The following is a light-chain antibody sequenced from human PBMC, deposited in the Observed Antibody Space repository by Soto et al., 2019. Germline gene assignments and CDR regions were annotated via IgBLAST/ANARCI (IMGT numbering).Light chain of an antibody. CDR2: DAS. V-gene: IGKV3-11*01. J-gene: IGKJ4*01. CDR3: QQRSNWLPVT. CDR1: QSVSSY. Sequence: EIVLTQSPATLSLSPGERATLSCRASQSVSSYLAWYQQKPGQAPRLLIYDASNRATGIPARFSGSGSGTEFTLTISSLEPEDFAVYYCQQRSNWLPVTFGGGTKVEIK.